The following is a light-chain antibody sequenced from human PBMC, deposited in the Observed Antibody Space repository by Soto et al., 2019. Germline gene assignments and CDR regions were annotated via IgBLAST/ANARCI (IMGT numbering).Light chain of an antibody. V-gene: IGKV1-5*01. Sequence: DIQMTQSPSTLSASVGARVPITCRASQSISSWLAWYQQKPGKAPQLLIYDASNLESGVPSRFSGSGSGTEFALTISGLQPDDFGSYYCQQYNRYSLTFGGGTKVDIK. CDR1: QSISSW. CDR2: DAS. CDR3: QQYNRYSLT. J-gene: IGKJ4*01.